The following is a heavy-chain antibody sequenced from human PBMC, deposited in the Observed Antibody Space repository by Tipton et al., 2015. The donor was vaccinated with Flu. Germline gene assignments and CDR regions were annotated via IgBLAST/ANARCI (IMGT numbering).Heavy chain of an antibody. CDR3: SSYYIRAFDI. Sequence: TLSLTCTVSGASINNYYWSWIRQPPEKGLEWIGYIYYSGNTNYNPSLKSRVTMSLDASKSHFSLKLSSVTAADTAMYYCSSYYIRAFDIWGQGTMVTVSS. D-gene: IGHD3-10*01. CDR1: GASINNYY. V-gene: IGHV4-59*01. J-gene: IGHJ3*02. CDR2: IYYSGNT.